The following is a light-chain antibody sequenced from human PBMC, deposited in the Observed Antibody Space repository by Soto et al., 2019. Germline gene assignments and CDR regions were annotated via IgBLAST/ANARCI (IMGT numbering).Light chain of an antibody. CDR3: SSYTSSPTLMV. V-gene: IGLV2-14*01. J-gene: IGLJ2*01. Sequence: QSVLTQPASVSGSPGQSITISCTGTSSDVGAYNFVSWYQQHPGKVPKLMIYEVTKRPSGVSNRFSGSKSGNTASLTISGLQAEDEADYYCSSYTSSPTLMVFGGGTKLTVL. CDR1: SSDVGAYNF. CDR2: EVT.